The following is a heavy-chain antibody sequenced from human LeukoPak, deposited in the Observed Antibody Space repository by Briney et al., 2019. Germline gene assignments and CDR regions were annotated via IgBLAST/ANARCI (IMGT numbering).Heavy chain of an antibody. CDR1: GFTFDDYA. CDR2: ISWNSGSI. D-gene: IGHD3-16*01. J-gene: IGHJ6*02. V-gene: IGHV3-9*01. Sequence: GGSLRLSCAASGFTFDDYAMHWVRQAPGKGLEWVSGISWNSGSIGYADSVKGRFTISRDNAKNSLYLQMNSLRAEDTAVYYCARLGSHGYYYDGMDVWGQGTSVTVSS. CDR3: ARLGSHGYYYDGMDV.